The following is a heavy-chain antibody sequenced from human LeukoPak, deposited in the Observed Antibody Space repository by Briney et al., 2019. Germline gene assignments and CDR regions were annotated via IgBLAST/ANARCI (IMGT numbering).Heavy chain of an antibody. CDR3: ASGRWGAFDI. D-gene: IGHD3-16*01. V-gene: IGHV4-30-2*01. CDR2: IYHSGST. Sequence: PSETLSLTCTVSGGSISSGGYYWSWIRQPPGKGLEWIGYIYHSGSTYYNPSLKSRVTISVDRSKNQFSLKLSSVTAADTAVYYCASGRWGAFDIWGQGTMVTVSS. J-gene: IGHJ3*02. CDR1: GGSISSGGYY.